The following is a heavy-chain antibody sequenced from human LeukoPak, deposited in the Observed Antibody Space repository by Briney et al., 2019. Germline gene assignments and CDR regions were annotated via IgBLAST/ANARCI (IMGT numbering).Heavy chain of an antibody. Sequence: SETLSLTCTVSGGSISSYYWNWIRQSPGKGLEWIGNISYSGSTNSNPSLKSRVTISGDTSNNQFSLTLISVTAADTAVYYCARVGCSGGSCHLGFDPWGQGTLVTVSS. J-gene: IGHJ5*02. V-gene: IGHV4-59*01. CDR2: ISYSGST. CDR1: GGSISSYY. CDR3: ARVGCSGGSCHLGFDP. D-gene: IGHD2-15*01.